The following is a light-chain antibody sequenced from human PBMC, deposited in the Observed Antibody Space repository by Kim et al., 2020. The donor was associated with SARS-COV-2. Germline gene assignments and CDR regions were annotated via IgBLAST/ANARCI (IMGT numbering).Light chain of an antibody. Sequence: SASVGDRVTMTCRASQSITRWLDWYQQKPGKAPKLLIYDASSLKRGVPSRFSGSGSGTEFTLTISSLQPDDFATYYCQQYNSYSHTFGQGTKLEI. CDR1: QSITRW. V-gene: IGKV1-5*01. J-gene: IGKJ2*01. CDR2: DAS. CDR3: QQYNSYSHT.